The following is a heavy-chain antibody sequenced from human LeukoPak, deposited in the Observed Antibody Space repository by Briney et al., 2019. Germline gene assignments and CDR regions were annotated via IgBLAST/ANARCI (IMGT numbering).Heavy chain of an antibody. D-gene: IGHD6-13*01. CDR2: IYPGDSDT. CDR3: ARQYSSSWSNFDY. CDR1: GYSFTSYW. Sequence: GESLKISCKGSGYSFTSYWIGWVRQMPGKGLEWMGIIYPGDSDTRYSPSFQGRVTISADKSISTAYLQWSSLKASDTAMYYCARQYSSSWSNFDYWGQGTLVTVSS. V-gene: IGHV5-51*01. J-gene: IGHJ4*02.